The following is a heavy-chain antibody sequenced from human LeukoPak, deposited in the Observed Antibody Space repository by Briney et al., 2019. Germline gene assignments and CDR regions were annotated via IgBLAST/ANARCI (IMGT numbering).Heavy chain of an antibody. V-gene: IGHV4-34*01. CDR2: IYHSGST. Sequence: SETLSLTCAVYGGSFSGYYWSWVRQPPGKVLEWIGEIYHSGSTNYNPSLKSRVTISVDKSKNQFSLKLSSVTAADTAVYYCARWYYYYMDVWGKGTTVTVSS. CDR3: ARWYYYYMDV. CDR1: GGSFSGYY. J-gene: IGHJ6*03.